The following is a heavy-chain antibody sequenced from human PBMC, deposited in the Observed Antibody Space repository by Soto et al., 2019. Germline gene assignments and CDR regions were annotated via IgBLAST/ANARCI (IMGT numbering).Heavy chain of an antibody. Sequence: QVQLVQSGAEVKKPGSSVKVSCKASGGTSRSLSITWVRQAPGQGLEWMGGITPLFGIPNYPQKFQGRLTITADKSTGTAYLELSSLRSEDTAVYSCARDTHSAGGWFATWGRGTLVTVSS. CDR2: ITPLFGIP. D-gene: IGHD2-15*01. CDR1: GGTSRSLS. J-gene: IGHJ5*02. V-gene: IGHV1-69*17. CDR3: ARDTHSAGGWFAT.